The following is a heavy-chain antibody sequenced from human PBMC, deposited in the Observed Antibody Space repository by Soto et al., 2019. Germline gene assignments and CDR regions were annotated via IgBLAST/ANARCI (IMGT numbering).Heavy chain of an antibody. V-gene: IGHV3-30*18. CDR1: GFTFSSYG. Sequence: GGSLRLSCAASGFTFSSYGMHWVRQAPGKGLEWVAVISYDGSSKYYADSVKGQFTISRDNSKNTLYLQMNSLRAEDTAVYYCAKDRVELRGPIDYWGQGTLVTVSS. CDR3: AKDRVELRGPIDY. D-gene: IGHD1-7*01. J-gene: IGHJ4*02. CDR2: ISYDGSSK.